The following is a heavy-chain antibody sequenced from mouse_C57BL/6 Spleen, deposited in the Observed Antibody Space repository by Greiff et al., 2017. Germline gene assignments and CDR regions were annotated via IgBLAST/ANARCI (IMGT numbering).Heavy chain of an antibody. CDR3: ARRGRGY. Sequence: EVKLQQSGPELVKPAASVKISCKASGYTFTDYYMNWVKQSHGKSLEWIGDINPNNGGTSYNQKFKGKATLTVDKSSSTAYMELRSLTSEDSAVYYCARRGRGYWGQGTTLTVSS. CDR2: INPNNGGT. J-gene: IGHJ2*01. CDR1: GYTFTDYY. V-gene: IGHV1-26*01. D-gene: IGHD3-3*01.